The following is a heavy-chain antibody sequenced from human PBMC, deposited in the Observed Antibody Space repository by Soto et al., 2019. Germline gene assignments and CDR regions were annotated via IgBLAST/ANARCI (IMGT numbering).Heavy chain of an antibody. J-gene: IGHJ4*02. D-gene: IGHD3-10*01. Sequence: QVTLKESGPVLVKPTETLTLTCTVSGFSLSNARMGVSWIRQPRGKALEWLAHIFSNDEKSYSTSLKSRLTISKDTSKSQVVLIMTNMDPVDTATYYCARLRLYYYGSGSYYNYVDYWGQGTLVTVSS. CDR3: ARLRLYYYGSGSYYNYVDY. CDR2: IFSNDEK. V-gene: IGHV2-26*01. CDR1: GFSLSNARMG.